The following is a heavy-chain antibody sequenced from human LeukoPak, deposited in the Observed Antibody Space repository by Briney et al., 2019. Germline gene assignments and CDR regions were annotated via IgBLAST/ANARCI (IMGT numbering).Heavy chain of an antibody. Sequence: PGGSLRLSCAASGFTFSSYEMNWVRQAPGKGLGWVSYISSSGRTKYYADSVKGRFTISRDNARNSLYLQMNSLRAEDTAVYYCARESGIAASSGFAFDIWGQGTMVTVSS. CDR2: ISSSGRTK. V-gene: IGHV3-48*03. CDR1: GFTFSSYE. D-gene: IGHD6-13*01. CDR3: ARESGIAASSGFAFDI. J-gene: IGHJ3*02.